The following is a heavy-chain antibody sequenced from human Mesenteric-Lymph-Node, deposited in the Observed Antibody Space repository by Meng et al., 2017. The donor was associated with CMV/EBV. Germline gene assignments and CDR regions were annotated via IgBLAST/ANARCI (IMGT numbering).Heavy chain of an antibody. J-gene: IGHJ6*02. CDR1: GFTFNNAW. CDR2: IKSKIDGGAT. D-gene: IGHD3-3*02. CDR3: ARERHFWSGIYGMDV. V-gene: IGHV3-15*01. Sequence: GESLKISCAASGFTFNNAWMSWVRQAPGKGLEWVGLIKSKIDGGATDYAAPVKGRFTISRDDSKNTLYLQMNSLRAEDTAVYYCARERHFWSGIYGMDVWGQGTTVTVSS.